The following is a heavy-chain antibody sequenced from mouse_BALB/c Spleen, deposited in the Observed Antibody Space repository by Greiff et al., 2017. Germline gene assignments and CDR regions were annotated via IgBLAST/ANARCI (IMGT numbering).Heavy chain of an antibody. D-gene: IGHD3-1*01. CDR3: ARDSGYPYAMDY. V-gene: IGHV5-6-3*01. J-gene: IGHJ4*01. CDR1: GFTFSSYG. Sequence: VQLKESGGGLVQPGGSLKLSCAASGFTFSSYGMSWVRQTPDKRLELVATINSNGGSTYYPDSVKGRFTISRDNAKNTLYLQMSSLKSEDTAMYYCARDSGYPYAMDYWGQGTSVTVSS. CDR2: INSNGGST.